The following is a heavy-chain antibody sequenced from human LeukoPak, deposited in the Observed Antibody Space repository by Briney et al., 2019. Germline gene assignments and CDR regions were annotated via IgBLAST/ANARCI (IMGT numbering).Heavy chain of an antibody. D-gene: IGHD2-2*02. Sequence: ASVKVSCKVSGYTLTELSMHWVRQAPGKGLEWMGGFDPEDGETIYAQKFQGRVTMTEDTSTDTAYMELSSLRSEDTAVYYCATGGTVVPAAIRAYYYYGMDVWGQGTTVTVSS. J-gene: IGHJ6*02. CDR1: GYTLTELS. V-gene: IGHV1-24*01. CDR2: FDPEDGET. CDR3: ATGGTVVPAAIRAYYYYGMDV.